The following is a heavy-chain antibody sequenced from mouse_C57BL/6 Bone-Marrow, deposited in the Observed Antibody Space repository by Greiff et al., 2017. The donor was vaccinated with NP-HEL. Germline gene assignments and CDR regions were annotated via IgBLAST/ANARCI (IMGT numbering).Heavy chain of an antibody. CDR2: IYPGDGDT. J-gene: IGHJ1*03. CDR3: AREGYGSSSYWYFDV. V-gene: IGHV1-82*01. CDR1: GYAFSSSW. Sequence: QVQLKESGPELVKPGASVKISCKASGYAFSSSWMNWVKQRPGKGLEWIGRIYPGDGDTNYNGKFKGKATLTADKSSSTAYMQLSSLTSEDSAVCFCAREGYGSSSYWYFDVWGTGTTVTVSS. D-gene: IGHD1-1*01.